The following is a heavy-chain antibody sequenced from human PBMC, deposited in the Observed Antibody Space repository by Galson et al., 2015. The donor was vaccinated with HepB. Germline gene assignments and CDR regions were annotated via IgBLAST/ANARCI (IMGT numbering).Heavy chain of an antibody. CDR1: GFTVSTNY. Sequence: SLRLSCAASGFTVSTNYMSWVRQAPGRGLEWVSVIYSGGSTYYVDSVKGRFTISRDDSKNTLYLQMNSLRGEDTAVYYCARDPGSGSYWSSRYYYGMDVWGQGTTVTVSS. D-gene: IGHD3-10*01. J-gene: IGHJ6*02. CDR2: IYSGGST. V-gene: IGHV3-53*01. CDR3: ARDPGSGSYWSSRYYYGMDV.